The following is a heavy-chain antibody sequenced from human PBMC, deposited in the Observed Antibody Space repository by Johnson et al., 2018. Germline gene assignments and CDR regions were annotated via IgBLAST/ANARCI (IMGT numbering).Heavy chain of an antibody. CDR1: GFTFSTYS. CDR2: ISYDGSNK. Sequence: QVQLVESVGGLVQPGGSQRLRLSCAASGFTFSTYSMIWVRQAPGKGLEWVALISYDGSNKYYADSVKGRFTISRDNSKNPLYLQMKSLRADDTAVYYFAKDSNYVIDFWSGFLSSRRDEKKNRVDPWGQGTLVTVSS. J-gene: IGHJ5*02. V-gene: IGHV3-30*18. D-gene: IGHD3-3*01. CDR3: AKDSNYVIDFWSGFLSSRRDEKKNRVDP.